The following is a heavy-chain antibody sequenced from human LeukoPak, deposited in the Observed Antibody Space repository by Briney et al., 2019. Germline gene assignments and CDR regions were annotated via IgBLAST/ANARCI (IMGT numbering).Heavy chain of an antibody. V-gene: IGHV3-30*18. CDR1: GFTFSYYG. CDR2: ISYEGSNK. J-gene: IGHJ3*02. D-gene: IGHD6-19*01. Sequence: GGSPRLSCAASGFTFSYYGLHWVRQGPGKGLEGVAVISYEGSNKYYADSVKGRFTISRDNSKNTLYLQMNSLRAEDTAVYYCAKQCGGSDWFDAFDIWGQGQWSPSLQ. CDR3: AKQCGGSDWFDAFDI.